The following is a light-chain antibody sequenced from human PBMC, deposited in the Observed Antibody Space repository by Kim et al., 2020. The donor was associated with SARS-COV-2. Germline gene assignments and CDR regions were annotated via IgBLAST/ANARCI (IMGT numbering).Light chain of an antibody. CDR3: QQYNKWPYT. Sequence: EIMMTSSPATLSVSPGERATLSCRASQSVSSNLAWYQQKPGQAPRLLIYGASTRVTGIPARFSGSGSGTEFTLTVNSLQPEDFAVYYCQQYNKWPYTFGQGTKLEI. CDR2: GAS. J-gene: IGKJ2*01. CDR1: QSVSSN. V-gene: IGKV3-15*01.